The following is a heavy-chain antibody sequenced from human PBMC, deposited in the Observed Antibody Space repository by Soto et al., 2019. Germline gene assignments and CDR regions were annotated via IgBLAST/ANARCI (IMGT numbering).Heavy chain of an antibody. Sequence: QMQLVESGGGVVQPGNSLRLSCAASGFIFSNYAMHWVRQAPVKGQEWVALISYDGRYIYYADSVKGRFAISRDNSKKTVELLMNSLRREDTAVYYCARDVTDYVLDVWGQGTTVNVSS. V-gene: IGHV3-30*03. CDR1: GFIFSNYA. CDR2: ISYDGRYI. J-gene: IGHJ6*02. D-gene: IGHD3-9*01. CDR3: ARDVTDYVLDV.